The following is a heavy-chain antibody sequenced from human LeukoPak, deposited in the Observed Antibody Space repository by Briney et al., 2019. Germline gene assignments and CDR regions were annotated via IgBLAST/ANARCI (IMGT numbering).Heavy chain of an antibody. CDR2: IYYSGST. Sequence: SETLSLTCTVSGGSVSSGGYYWSWIRQHPGKGLEWIGYIYYSGSTYYNPSLKSRVTISVDTSKNQFSLKLSSVTAADTAVYYCARSLSGSSWSRHFDYWGQGTLVTVSS. J-gene: IGHJ4*02. CDR1: GGSVSSGGYY. V-gene: IGHV4-31*03. CDR3: ARSLSGSSWSRHFDY. D-gene: IGHD6-13*01.